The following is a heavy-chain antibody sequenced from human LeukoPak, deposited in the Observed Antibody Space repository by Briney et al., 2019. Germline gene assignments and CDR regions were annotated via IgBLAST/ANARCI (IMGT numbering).Heavy chain of an antibody. CDR3: ARDSSFSSGYSYGYYYYGMDV. J-gene: IGHJ6*02. CDR2: INWNGGST. D-gene: IGHD3-22*01. V-gene: IGHV3-20*04. CDR1: GFTFDDYG. Sequence: GGSLRLSCAASGFTFDDYGMSWVRQAPGKGLEWVSGINWNGGSTGYVDSVKGRFTISRDNAKNSLYLQMNSLRAEDTALYYCARDSSFSSGYSYGYYYYGMDVWGQGTTVTVSS.